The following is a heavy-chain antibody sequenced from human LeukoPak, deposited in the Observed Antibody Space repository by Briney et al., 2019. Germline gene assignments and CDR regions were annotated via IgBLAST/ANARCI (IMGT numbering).Heavy chain of an antibody. CDR2: IKRKSDGGTT. V-gene: IGHV3-15*01. D-gene: IGHD3-16*01. CDR1: GFTFSNAW. J-gene: IGHJ3*02. CDR3: ARGGYVSFDI. Sequence: GGSLRLSCVASGFTFSNAWMSWVRQAPGKGLEWVGLIKRKSDGGTTDYAAPVQGRFTISRDDSKNTLFLQMNSLKTEDTAVYYCARGGYVSFDIWGLGTMVTVSS.